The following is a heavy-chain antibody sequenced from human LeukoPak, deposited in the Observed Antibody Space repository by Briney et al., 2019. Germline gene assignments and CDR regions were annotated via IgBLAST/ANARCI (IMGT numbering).Heavy chain of an antibody. V-gene: IGHV3-9*01. CDR3: AKVSVSSSLPYYFDY. J-gene: IGHJ4*02. Sequence: PGGSLRLSCAASGFTFDDYAMHWVRQAPGKGLEWVSGISWNSGSIGYADSVKGRFTISRDNAKNSLYLQMNSLRAEDTALYYCAKVSVSSSLPYYFDYWGQGTLVTVSS. CDR1: GFTFDDYA. D-gene: IGHD6-6*01. CDR2: ISWNSGSI.